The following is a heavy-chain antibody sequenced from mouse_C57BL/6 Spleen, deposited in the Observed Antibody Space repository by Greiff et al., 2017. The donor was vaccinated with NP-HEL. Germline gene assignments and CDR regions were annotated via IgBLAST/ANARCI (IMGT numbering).Heavy chain of an antibody. CDR3: TRSGEYYGSSYGFAY. CDR2: LDPETGGT. CDR1: GYTFTDYE. J-gene: IGHJ3*01. D-gene: IGHD1-1*01. V-gene: IGHV1-15*01. Sequence: QVQLQQSGAELVRPGASVTLSCKASGYTFTDYEMHWVKQTPVHGLEWIGALDPETGGTAYNQKFKGKAILTADKSSSTAYREHRSLTSEDSAGYYCTRSGEYYGSSYGFAYWGQGTLVTVSA.